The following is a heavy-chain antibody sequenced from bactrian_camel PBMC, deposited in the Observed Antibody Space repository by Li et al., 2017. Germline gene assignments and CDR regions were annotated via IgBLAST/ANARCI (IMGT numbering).Heavy chain of an antibody. CDR2: IDKDGSA. V-gene: IGHV3S53*01. CDR3: AASDSSYSPTCASRNAYNY. CDR1: GYIYSRNC. D-gene: IGHD2*01. Sequence: HVQLVESGGGSVQAGGSLRLSCEVSGYIYSRNCMGWFRQAPGKEREGVAFIDKDGSASYRDSVKGRFTISKDNAKTTLYLQMNTLKPEDTAVYYCAASDSSYSPTCASRNAYNYWGQGTQVTVS. J-gene: IGHJ4*01.